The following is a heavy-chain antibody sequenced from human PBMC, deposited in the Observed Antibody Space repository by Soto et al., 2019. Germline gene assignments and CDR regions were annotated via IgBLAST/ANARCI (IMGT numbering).Heavy chain of an antibody. D-gene: IGHD5-18*01. CDR1: GGSISSGGYS. CDR3: ARPREYSYVTFDY. V-gene: IGHV4-30-2*01. CDR2: IYHSGST. J-gene: IGHJ4*02. Sequence: SETLSLTCAVSGGSISSGGYSWSWIRQPPGKGLEWIGYIYHSGSTYYNPSLKSRVTISVDRSKNQFSLKLSSVTAADTAVYYWARPREYSYVTFDYWGQETLVPVPS.